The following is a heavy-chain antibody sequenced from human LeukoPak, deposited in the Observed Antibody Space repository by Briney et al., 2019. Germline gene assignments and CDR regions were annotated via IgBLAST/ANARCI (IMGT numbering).Heavy chain of an antibody. J-gene: IGHJ4*02. Sequence: PGGSLRLSCAASGFTFSSYAMRWVRQAPGKGLEWVAVISYDGSNKYYADSVKGRFTISRDNSKNTLYLQMNSLRAEDTAVYYCARDPGTGFWSGYYHGDYFDYWGQGTLVTVSS. CDR2: ISYDGSNK. V-gene: IGHV3-30-3*01. CDR3: ARDPGTGFWSGYYHGDYFDY. D-gene: IGHD3-3*01. CDR1: GFTFSSYA.